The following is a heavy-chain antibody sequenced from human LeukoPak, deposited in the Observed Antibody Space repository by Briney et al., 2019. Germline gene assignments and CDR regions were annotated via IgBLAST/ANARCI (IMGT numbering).Heavy chain of an antibody. J-gene: IGHJ4*02. CDR3: ASLLRPGYSSGWHWDY. CDR1: GGSVSSGSYY. V-gene: IGHV4-39*07. Sequence: PSETLSLTCTVSGGSVSSGSYYWSWIRQPPGKGLEWIGEINHSGSTNYNPSLKSRVTISVDTSKNQFSLKLSSVTAADTAVYYCASLLRPGYSSGWHWDYWGQGTLVTVSS. CDR2: INHSGST. D-gene: IGHD6-19*01.